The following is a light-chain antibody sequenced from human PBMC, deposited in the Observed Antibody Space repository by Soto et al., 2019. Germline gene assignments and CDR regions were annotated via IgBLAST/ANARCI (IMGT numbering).Light chain of an antibody. J-gene: IGKJ5*01. Sequence: IMLTQKPGTLSLSPGERASRCCCAIQSFSSSYLAWYKQKPGQAPRLLIYGASSRATGIPDRFSGSGSGTEFTLTISRLQPDDFATYFCQQYNSFSLITFGHRTRLEI. V-gene: IGKV3-20*01. CDR1: QSFSSSY. CDR2: GAS. CDR3: QQYNSFSLIT.